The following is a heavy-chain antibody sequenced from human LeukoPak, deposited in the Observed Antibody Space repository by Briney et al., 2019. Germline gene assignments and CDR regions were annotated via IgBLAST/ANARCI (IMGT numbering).Heavy chain of an antibody. D-gene: IGHD1-26*01. CDR2: ISGSGGST. J-gene: IGHJ4*02. CDR3: AKDWSVIVGANLALDY. V-gene: IGHV3-23*01. CDR1: GFTFSSYA. Sequence: GGSLRLSCAASGFTFSSYAMSWVRQAPGKGLEWVSAISGSGGSTYYADSVKGQFTISRDNSKNTLYLQMNSLRAEDTAVYYCAKDWSVIVGANLALDYWGQGTLVTVSS.